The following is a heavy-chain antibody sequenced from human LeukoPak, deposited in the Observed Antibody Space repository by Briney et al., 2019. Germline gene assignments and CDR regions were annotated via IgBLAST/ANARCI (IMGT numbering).Heavy chain of an antibody. CDR2: INHSGST. Sequence: SETLSLTCAVYGGSFSGYYWSWIRQPPGKGLEWIGEINHSGSTNYNPSLKSRVTISVDTSKNQFSLKLSSVTAADTAVYYCARSPRYAVTTEYFQHWGQGTLVTVSS. D-gene: IGHD4-17*01. J-gene: IGHJ1*01. CDR3: ARSPRYAVTTEYFQH. V-gene: IGHV4-34*01. CDR1: GGSFSGYY.